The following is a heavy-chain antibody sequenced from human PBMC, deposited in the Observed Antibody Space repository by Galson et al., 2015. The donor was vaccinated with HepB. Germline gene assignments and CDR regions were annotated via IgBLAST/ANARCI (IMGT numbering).Heavy chain of an antibody. J-gene: IGHJ6*02. V-gene: IGHV3-21*06. Sequence: SLRLSCAASLSTFINSSMNWVRQAPGKGLEWVASITGSSFYTSYSDAVRGRFTISRDNAKNSLYLQMNRLRVDDTALYYCATGGVGGYHYSPMDVWGQGTTVTVSS. CDR1: LSTFINSS. D-gene: IGHD3-16*01. CDR2: ITGSSFYT. CDR3: ATGGVGGYHYSPMDV.